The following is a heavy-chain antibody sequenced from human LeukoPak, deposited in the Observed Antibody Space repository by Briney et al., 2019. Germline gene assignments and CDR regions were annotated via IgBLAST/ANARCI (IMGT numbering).Heavy chain of an antibody. D-gene: IGHD6-13*01. Sequence: GGSLRLSCAAYGFTFSRYGMHWVRQAPGKGLEWVAVISYDGNNKYYADSVKGRFTISRDNSKNTLYLQMNSLRAEDTAVYYCARVPSSSWTDYWCQGTLVTVSS. V-gene: IGHV3-30*03. J-gene: IGHJ4*02. CDR1: GFTFSRYG. CDR3: ARVPSSSWTDY. CDR2: ISYDGNNK.